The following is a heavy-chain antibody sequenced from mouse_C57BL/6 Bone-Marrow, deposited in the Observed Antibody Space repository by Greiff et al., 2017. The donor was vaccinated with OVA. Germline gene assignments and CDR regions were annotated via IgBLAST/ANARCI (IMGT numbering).Heavy chain of an antibody. J-gene: IGHJ4*01. V-gene: IGHV1-26*01. Sequence: EVQLQQSGPELVKPGASVKISCKASGYTFTDYYMNWVKQSHGKSLEWIGDINPNNGGTSYNQKFKGKATLTVDKSSSTAYMELRSLTSEDSAVYYCARRGTVVATGGYYYAMDYWGQGTSVTVSS. CDR2: INPNNGGT. CDR1: GYTFTDYY. D-gene: IGHD1-1*01. CDR3: ARRGTVVATGGYYYAMDY.